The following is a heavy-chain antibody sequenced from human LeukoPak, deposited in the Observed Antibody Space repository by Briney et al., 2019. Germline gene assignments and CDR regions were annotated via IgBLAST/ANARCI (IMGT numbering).Heavy chain of an antibody. CDR3: DSGYGSGWLDS. D-gene: IGHD3-22*01. CDR2: IHSSGNT. Sequence: SETLSLTCTVSGDSISRGYYWVWIRQPPGKGLEWIGYIHSSGNTYYNPSLQNRLIISRDTTEDPLSLTLTSVTAADTAVYFRDSGYGSGWLDSWGQGIQVTVSS. V-gene: IGHV4-31*03. J-gene: IGHJ5*01. CDR1: GDSISRGYY.